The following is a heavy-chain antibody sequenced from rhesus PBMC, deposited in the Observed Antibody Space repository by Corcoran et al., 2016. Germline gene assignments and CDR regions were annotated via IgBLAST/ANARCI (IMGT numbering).Heavy chain of an antibody. CDR1: GYSIRSGYY. J-gene: IGHJ4*01. Sequence: QVQLQESGPGLVKPSETLSRTCVVSGYSIRSGYYWSWIRQPPGKGLEWIGYITYSVSTSYNPSLKSRVTISRDTSKNQFSLKLSSVTAADTAVYYCARRFGGGYSYWGQGVLVTVSS. CDR2: ITYSVST. V-gene: IGHV4-122*02. D-gene: IGHD5-24*01. CDR3: ARRFGGGYSY.